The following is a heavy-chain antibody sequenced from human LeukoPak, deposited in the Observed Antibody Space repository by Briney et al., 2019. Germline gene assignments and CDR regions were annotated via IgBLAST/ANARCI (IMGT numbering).Heavy chain of an antibody. J-gene: IGHJ4*02. CDR3: ARGGRQQLVWGLFDY. CDR2: ISSSSSYT. CDR1: GFTFSSYS. V-gene: IGHV3-21*01. Sequence: PGGSLRLSCAASGFTFSSYSMNWVRQAPGKGLEWVSSISSSSSYTYYADSVKGRFTISRDNAKNSLYLQMNSLRAEDTAVYYCARGGRQQLVWGLFDYWGQGTLVTVSS. D-gene: IGHD6-13*01.